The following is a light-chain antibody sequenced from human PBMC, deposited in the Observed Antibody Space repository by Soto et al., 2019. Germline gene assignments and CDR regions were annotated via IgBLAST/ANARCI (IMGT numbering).Light chain of an antibody. J-gene: IGKJ4*01. CDR3: QQYYSYPLT. Sequence: AIRMTQSPSSFSASTGDRVTITCRASQGISSYLAWYQQKPGKAPKLLIYAASTLQSGVTSRFSGSGSGTDFTLTSSCLQSEDFATYYCQQYYSYPLTFGGGTKVEIK. CDR1: QGISSY. CDR2: AAS. V-gene: IGKV1-8*01.